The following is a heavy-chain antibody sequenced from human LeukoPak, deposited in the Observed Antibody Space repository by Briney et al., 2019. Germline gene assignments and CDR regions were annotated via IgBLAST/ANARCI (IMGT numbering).Heavy chain of an antibody. V-gene: IGHV3-30*18. CDR2: ISYDGSNK. J-gene: IGHJ4*02. D-gene: IGHD1-26*01. CDR3: AKEQSRGYSGSSHDY. Sequence: GGSLRLSCAASGFTFSSYGMHWVRQAPGKGPEWVAVISYDGSNKYYADSVKGRFTISRDNSKNTLYLQMNSLRAEDTAVYYCAKEQSRGYSGSSHDYWGQGTLVTVSS. CDR1: GFTFSSYG.